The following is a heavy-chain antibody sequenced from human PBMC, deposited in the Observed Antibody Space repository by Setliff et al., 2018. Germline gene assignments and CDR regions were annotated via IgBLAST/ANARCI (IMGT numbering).Heavy chain of an antibody. D-gene: IGHD2-8*01. CDR3: ARYFSSDPFDI. V-gene: IGHV1-69*11. CDR1: GDTFSTYA. CDR2: NIPVLGSA. J-gene: IGHJ3*02. Sequence: VSCKASGDTFSTYALSWVRQAPGQGLQWMGRNIPVLGSADYAQTFQGRVTFTADESTRTAYMELSSLTSEDTAVYFCARYFSSDPFDIWGQGTLVTVSS.